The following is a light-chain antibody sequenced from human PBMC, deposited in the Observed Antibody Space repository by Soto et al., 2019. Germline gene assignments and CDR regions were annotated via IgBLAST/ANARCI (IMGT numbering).Light chain of an antibody. J-gene: IGKJ1*01. CDR1: QSVNKH. CDR2: GAS. V-gene: IGKV3-15*01. Sequence: EIVLTQSPATLSVSPGERATLSCRASQSVNKHLAWYQHRPGQAPRLLIHGASTRAATIPARFSGSGSGTEFTLTISSLQSEDFAVYYCQQYNNWPRKFGQGTK. CDR3: QQYNNWPRK.